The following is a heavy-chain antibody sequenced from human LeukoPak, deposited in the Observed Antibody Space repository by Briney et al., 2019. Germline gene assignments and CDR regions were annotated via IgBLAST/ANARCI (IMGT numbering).Heavy chain of an antibody. D-gene: IGHD6-13*01. CDR2: ITSSDSTT. CDR3: ARARRKADWFDP. Sequence: GGSLRLSCAASGFTFSDYYMNWIRQAPGKGLEWVSFITSSDSTTYYADSVKGRFTISRDNAKNSLFLQMNSLRAEDTAIYYCARARRKADWFDPWGPGTLVTVSS. V-gene: IGHV3-11*04. J-gene: IGHJ5*02. CDR1: GFTFSDYY.